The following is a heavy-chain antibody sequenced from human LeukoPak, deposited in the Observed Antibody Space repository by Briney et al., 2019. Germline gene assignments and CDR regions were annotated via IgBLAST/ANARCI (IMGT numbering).Heavy chain of an antibody. CDR1: GFTFSGYA. D-gene: IGHD2-15*01. Sequence: GGSLRLSCAASGFTFSGYAMYWVRQAPGKGLEWVALISYDGSNKYYADSVKGRFTISRDNSKNTVYLQMNSLRAEDTAVYYCAKIRTIVVVVAATDYWGQGTLVTVSS. CDR2: ISYDGSNK. V-gene: IGHV3-30-3*01. CDR3: AKIRTIVVVVAATDY. J-gene: IGHJ4*02.